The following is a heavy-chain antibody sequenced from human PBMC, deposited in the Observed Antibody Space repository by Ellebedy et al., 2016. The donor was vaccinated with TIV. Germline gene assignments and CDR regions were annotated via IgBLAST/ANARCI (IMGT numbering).Heavy chain of an antibody. Sequence: ASVKVSCKASGYTFTSYAISWVRQAPGQGLEWMGGIIPIFGTANYAQKFQGRVTITADESTSTAYMELSSLRSEDTAVYYCAREGGYSYGSYYYYGMDVWGQGTTVTVSS. CDR2: IIPIFGTA. CDR1: GYTFTSYA. D-gene: IGHD5-18*01. V-gene: IGHV1-69*13. CDR3: AREGGYSYGSYYYYGMDV. J-gene: IGHJ6*02.